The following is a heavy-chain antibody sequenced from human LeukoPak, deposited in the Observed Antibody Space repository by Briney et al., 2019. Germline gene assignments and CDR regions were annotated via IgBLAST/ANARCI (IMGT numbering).Heavy chain of an antibody. D-gene: IGHD1-26*01. V-gene: IGHV4-34*01. CDR1: GGSFSGYH. CDR3: ARGGGDFYYMDV. Sequence: SETLSLTCAVYGGSFSGYHWSWIRQPPGKGLEWIGEINHGGSTSYNPSLKTRVIISVDTSKNQFSLKLSSMTAADTAVYYCARGGGDFYYMDVWDIGTTVTVSS. J-gene: IGHJ6*03. CDR2: INHGGST.